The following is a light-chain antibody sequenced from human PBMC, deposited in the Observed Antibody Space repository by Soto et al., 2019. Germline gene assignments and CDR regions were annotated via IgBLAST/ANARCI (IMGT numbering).Light chain of an antibody. Sequence: DIQMTQSPSSLSASVGDRVTITCRASQGISNYLAWYQQKPGRVPQLLIYAASTLQSGVPSRFSGSRSGTDFTLTISSPQPEDVATYYCQRYDGAPWTFGQGTKVDIK. CDR1: QGISNY. CDR3: QRYDGAPWT. J-gene: IGKJ1*01. V-gene: IGKV1-27*01. CDR2: AAS.